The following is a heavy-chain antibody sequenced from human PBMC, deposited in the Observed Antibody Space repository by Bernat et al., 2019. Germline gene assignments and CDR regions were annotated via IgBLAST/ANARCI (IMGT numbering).Heavy chain of an antibody. CDR1: GGSIGSHY. CDR2: IYYSGST. CDR3: AGVPGITVAAHPRFDY. Sequence: QVQLQESGPGLVKPSETLSLTCTVSGGSIGSHYWTWIRQPPGKGLECIGYIYYSGSTSYNPSLKSRVTISVDTSKNQFSLKLSSVTAADTAVYYCAGVPGITVAAHPRFDYWGQGTLVTVSS. V-gene: IGHV4-59*11. J-gene: IGHJ4*02. D-gene: IGHD6-19*01.